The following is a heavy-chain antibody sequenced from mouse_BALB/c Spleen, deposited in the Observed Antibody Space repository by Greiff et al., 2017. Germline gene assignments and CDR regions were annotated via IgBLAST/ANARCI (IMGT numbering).Heavy chain of an antibody. V-gene: IGHV1-69*01. J-gene: IGHJ3*01. Sequence: QVQLQQPGAELVMPGASVKMSCKASGYTFTDYWMHWVKQRPGQGLEWIGAIDTSDSYTSYNQKFKGKATLTVDESSSTAYMQLSSLTSEDSAVYYCARYGNSDAWFAYWGQGTLVTVSA. D-gene: IGHD2-1*01. CDR1: GYTFTDYW. CDR3: ARYGNSDAWFAY. CDR2: IDTSDSYT.